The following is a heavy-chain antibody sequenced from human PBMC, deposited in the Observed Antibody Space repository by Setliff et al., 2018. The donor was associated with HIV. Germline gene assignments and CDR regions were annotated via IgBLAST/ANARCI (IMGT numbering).Heavy chain of an antibody. V-gene: IGHV3-7*01. CDR2: INRDGSAK. Sequence: GSLRLSCAASGFAFNNFWMSWVRQAPGKGLEWLANINRDGSAKAYVDSVKGRFSISRDNAKNSVYLQMNNLRAEDTAIYYCARRPGNSGFDYWGQGTLVTVSS. CDR1: GFAFNNFW. D-gene: IGHD4-4*01. J-gene: IGHJ4*02. CDR3: ARRPGNSGFDY.